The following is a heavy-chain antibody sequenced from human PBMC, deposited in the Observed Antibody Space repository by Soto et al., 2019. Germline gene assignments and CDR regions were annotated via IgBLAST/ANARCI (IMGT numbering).Heavy chain of an antibody. CDR1: GYTFTSYA. CDR2: INAGNGNT. V-gene: IGHV1-3*01. D-gene: IGHD6-13*01. CDR3: ASARSRSWYMYFQH. Sequence: ASVKVSCKASGYTFTSYAMHWVRQAPGQRLEWMGWINAGNGNTKYSQKFQGRVTITRDTSASTAYVELSSLRSEDTAVYYCASARSRSWYMYFQHWGQGTLVTVSS. J-gene: IGHJ1*01.